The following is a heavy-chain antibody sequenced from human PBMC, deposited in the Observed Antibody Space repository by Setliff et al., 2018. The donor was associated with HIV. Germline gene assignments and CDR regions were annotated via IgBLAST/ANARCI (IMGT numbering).Heavy chain of an antibody. CDR3: ARDTLTMVRGVMFVPTESYLGMDV. V-gene: IGHV4-4*07. J-gene: IGHJ6*02. CDR2: MHTSGNT. Sequence: SETLSLTCTSSGDSISGYYWSWIRQPAGKGLEWIGRMHTSGNTYYNPSLKTRVTISVNTYKNQFSLTLRSVTAADTAVYYCARDTLTMVRGVMFVPTESYLGMDVWGQGTTVTVLL. CDR1: GDSISGYY. D-gene: IGHD3-10*01.